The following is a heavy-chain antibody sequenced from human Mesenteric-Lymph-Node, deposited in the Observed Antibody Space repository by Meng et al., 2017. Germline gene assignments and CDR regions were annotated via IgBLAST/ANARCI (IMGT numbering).Heavy chain of an antibody. J-gene: IGHJ4*02. V-gene: IGHV3-15*01. Sequence: GESLKISCAASGFTFSSYAMSWVRQAPGKGLEWVGRIKSKTDGGTTDYAAPVKGRFTISRDDSKNTLYLQMNSLKTEDTAVYYCTTGGIWYYDILTGYYDYWGQGTLVTVSS. D-gene: IGHD3-9*01. CDR3: TTGGIWYYDILTGYYDY. CDR1: GFTFSSYA. CDR2: IKSKTDGGTT.